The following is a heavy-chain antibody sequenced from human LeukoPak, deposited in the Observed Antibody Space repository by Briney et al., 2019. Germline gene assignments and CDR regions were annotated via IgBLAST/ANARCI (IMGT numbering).Heavy chain of an antibody. V-gene: IGHV3-23*01. CDR2: ISGNTGST. Sequence: GGSLRLSCAASGFTFTNYAMSWVRQTPGKGLEWVSGISGNTGSTHYADSVKGRFTISGDDSKNTLYLQMNSLRAEDTAVYYCAKAYNSGWYYFDYWGQGTLVTVSS. CDR3: AKAYNSGWYYFDY. J-gene: IGHJ4*02. CDR1: GFTFTNYA. D-gene: IGHD6-19*01.